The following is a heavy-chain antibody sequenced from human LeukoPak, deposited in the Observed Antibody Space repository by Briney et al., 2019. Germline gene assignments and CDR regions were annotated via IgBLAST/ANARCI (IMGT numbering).Heavy chain of an antibody. V-gene: IGHV5-51*01. D-gene: IGHD6-13*01. Sequence: GESLKISYKGSGYTFTSYWIGWVRQMPGKGLEWMGVIYPDDSHTTHSPSFRGQVTISANKSTSTAYLQWSSLKASDTAMYYCARPRAGSNSIEEFDYWGQGTLVTVSS. CDR3: ARPRAGSNSIEEFDY. CDR1: GYTFTSYW. J-gene: IGHJ4*02. CDR2: IYPDDSHT.